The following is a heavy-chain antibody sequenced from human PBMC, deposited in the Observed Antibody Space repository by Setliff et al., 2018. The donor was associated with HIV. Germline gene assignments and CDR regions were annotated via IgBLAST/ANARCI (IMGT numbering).Heavy chain of an antibody. J-gene: IGHJ5*01. Sequence: PGGSLRLSCSISGFRFRDHWMSWVRQAPGKGLEWVANINEDGSEDYYADSVKGRFTISRDNAKDSVYLEINGLRVDDMGIYFCARPIEWGHPARFDSWGQGTVVTAPQ. D-gene: IGHD1-26*01. CDR2: INEDGSED. V-gene: IGHV3-7*03. CDR3: ARPIEWGHPARFDS. CDR1: GFRFRDHW.